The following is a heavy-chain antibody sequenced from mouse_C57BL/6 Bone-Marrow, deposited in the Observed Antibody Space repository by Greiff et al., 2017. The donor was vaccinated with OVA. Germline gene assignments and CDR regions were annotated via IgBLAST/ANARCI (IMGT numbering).Heavy chain of an antibody. V-gene: IGHV14-4*01. CDR1: GFNIKDDY. Sequence: EVQLQQSGAELVRPGASVKLSCTASGFNIKDDYMHWVKQRPEQGLEWIGWIDPENGDTEYASKFQGKATITADTSSNTAYLQLSSLTSEDTAVYYCTTGGNYGCAYWGQGALVTVSA. CDR3: TTGGNYGCAY. D-gene: IGHD2-1*01. J-gene: IGHJ3*01. CDR2: IDPENGDT.